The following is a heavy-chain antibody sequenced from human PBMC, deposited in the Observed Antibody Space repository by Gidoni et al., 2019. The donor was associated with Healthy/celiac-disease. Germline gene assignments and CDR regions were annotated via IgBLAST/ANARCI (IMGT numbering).Heavy chain of an antibody. J-gene: IGHJ4*02. CDR1: GGSISSSSYY. CDR2: IYYSGST. D-gene: IGHD1-26*01. CDR3: AGRRRELQGFDY. Sequence: QLQESGPGLATPSEPPSLSCTVSGGSISSSSYYWGWIRQPPGKGLEWFGSIYYSGSTSYNPSLMSRVTITVGTSKNQFSQKLSSVTAADTAVDYCAGRRRELQGFDYWGQGTLVTVSS. V-gene: IGHV4-39*01.